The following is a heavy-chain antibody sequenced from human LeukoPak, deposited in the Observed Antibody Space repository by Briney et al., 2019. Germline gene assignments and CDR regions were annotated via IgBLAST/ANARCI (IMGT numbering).Heavy chain of an antibody. CDR3: ARCRYSSTYRHSFDI. D-gene: IGHD1-7*01. Sequence: SETLSLTCIVSGGSISNYYWSWIRQPLGKGLEWIGYIYNTGSTDYNPSLKGRVTISVDTSKNQFSLILSTLTAADTAVYYCARCRYSSTYRHSFDIWGHGAMVTVSS. V-gene: IGHV4-59*01. CDR2: IYNTGST. J-gene: IGHJ3*02. CDR1: GGSISNYY.